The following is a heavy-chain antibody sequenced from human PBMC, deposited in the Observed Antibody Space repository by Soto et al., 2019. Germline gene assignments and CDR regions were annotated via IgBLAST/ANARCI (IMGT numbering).Heavy chain of an antibody. CDR2: IWYDGSNK. V-gene: IGHV3-33*01. CDR1: GFTFSSYG. D-gene: IGHD5-18*01. Sequence: GGSLRLSCAASGFTFSSYGMHWVRQAPGKGLEWVAVIWYDGSNKYYADSVKGRFTISRDNSKNTLYLQMNSLRAEDTAVYYCARGPFHVDTAMDDAFDIWGQGTMVTVSS. J-gene: IGHJ3*02. CDR3: ARGPFHVDTAMDDAFDI.